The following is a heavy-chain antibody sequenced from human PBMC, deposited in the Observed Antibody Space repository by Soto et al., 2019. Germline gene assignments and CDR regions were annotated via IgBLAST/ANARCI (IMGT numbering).Heavy chain of an antibody. V-gene: IGHV1-69*13. CDR1: GGTFSSYA. Sequence: SVKVSCKASGGTFSSYAISWVRQAPGQGLEWMGGIIPIFGTANYAQKFQGRVTITADESTSTAYMELSSLRSEDTAVYYRARVAVEDDYGDYWGQGTLVTVSS. CDR3: ARVAVEDDYGDY. D-gene: IGHD2-15*01. J-gene: IGHJ4*02. CDR2: IIPIFGTA.